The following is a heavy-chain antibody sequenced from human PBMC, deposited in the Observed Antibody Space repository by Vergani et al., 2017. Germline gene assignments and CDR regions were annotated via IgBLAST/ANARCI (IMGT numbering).Heavy chain of an antibody. D-gene: IGHD5-18*01. CDR2: ISSSSSYI. CDR1: GFTFSSYS. Sequence: EVQLVESGGGLVKTGGSLRLSCAASGFTFSSYSTNWVRQAPGKGLEWVSSISSSSSYIDYADSGKGRFTISSDNAKNSLDLQMNSLRAEDTAVYYCARDRYGYYYYYMDVWGKGTTVAVSS. V-gene: IGHV3-21*01. J-gene: IGHJ6*03. CDR3: ARDRYGYYYYYMDV.